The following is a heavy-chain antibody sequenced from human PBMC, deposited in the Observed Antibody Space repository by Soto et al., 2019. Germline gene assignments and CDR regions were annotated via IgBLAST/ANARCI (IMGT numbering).Heavy chain of an antibody. CDR3: ARRRAGTIDY. J-gene: IGHJ4*02. Sequence: QLQLQESGPGLVKPSETLSLTCTVSGDSISSSSYYWGWIRQPPGKGLEWIGSIYYSGSTYYNPSLKSRVTISVDTSKNQFSLKLSSVTAADTAVYYCARRRAGTIDYWGQGTLVTVSS. V-gene: IGHV4-39*01. D-gene: IGHD6-19*01. CDR1: GDSISSSSYY. CDR2: IYYSGST.